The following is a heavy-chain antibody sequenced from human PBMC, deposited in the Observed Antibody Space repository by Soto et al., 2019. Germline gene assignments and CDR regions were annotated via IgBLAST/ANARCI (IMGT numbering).Heavy chain of an antibody. CDR1: GTIFSSYT. J-gene: IGHJ6*02. D-gene: IGHD3-16*01. CDR3: ARGLGGRMDD. Sequence: QVQLVQSGAEEKKPGSSVRVSCKASGTIFSSYTISWVRQAPGQGLEWMGRIIPILGETNSAQKFQGRGTLTADKSTNTAYMQLNSLRLEDTAVYYCARGLGGRMDDWGQGTTVTVSS. V-gene: IGHV1-69*08. CDR2: IIPILGET.